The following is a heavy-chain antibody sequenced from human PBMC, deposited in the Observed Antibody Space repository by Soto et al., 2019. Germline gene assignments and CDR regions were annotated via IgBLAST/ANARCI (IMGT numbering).Heavy chain of an antibody. Sequence: QVQLVESGGGVVQPGRSLRLSCAASGFTFSSYGMHWVRQAPGKGLEWVALISYDGNNKYYADSVKVRFTISRDNSKNTLYLQRNSLRTEDTAVFYCAKDRLRGGFLTTETTNAIDGWCLGTTVTVSS. J-gene: IGHJ6*02. V-gene: IGHV3-30*18. CDR3: AKDRLRGGFLTTETTNAIDG. CDR2: ISYDGNNK. CDR1: GFTFSSYG. D-gene: IGHD3-3*01.